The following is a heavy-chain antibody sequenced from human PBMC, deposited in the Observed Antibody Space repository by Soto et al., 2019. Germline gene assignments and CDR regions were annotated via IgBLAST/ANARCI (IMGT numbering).Heavy chain of an antibody. V-gene: IGHV4-34*01. CDR1: GGSFSGYY. J-gene: IGHJ5*02. D-gene: IGHD3-9*01. CDR3: ARLRYDILTGYYNHWFDP. Sequence: SETLSLTCAVYGGSFSGYYWSWIRQPPGKGLEWIGEINHSGSTNYSPSFQGQVTISADKSISTAYLQWSSLKASDTAMYYCARLRYDILTGYYNHWFDPWGQGTLVTVSS. CDR2: INHSGST.